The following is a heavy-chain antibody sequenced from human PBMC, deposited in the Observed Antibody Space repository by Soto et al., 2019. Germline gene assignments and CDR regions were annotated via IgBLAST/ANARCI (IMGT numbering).Heavy chain of an antibody. CDR2: ISSSSNYI. CDR3: ARDHQYSTGTFDY. V-gene: IGHV3-21*01. J-gene: IGHJ4*02. CDR1: EFTFSSYN. D-gene: IGHD6-19*01. Sequence: GGSLRLSCAASEFTFSSYNMNWVRQATGKGLEWVSSISSSSNYIYYVDSVKGRFTISRDNAKNSLYLQMNSLRAEDTAVYYCARDHQYSTGTFDYWGQGTLVTVSS.